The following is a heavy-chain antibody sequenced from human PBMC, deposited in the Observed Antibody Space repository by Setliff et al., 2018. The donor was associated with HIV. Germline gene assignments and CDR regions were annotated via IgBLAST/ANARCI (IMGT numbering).Heavy chain of an antibody. CDR2: ISGEAQGGAI. Sequence: LRLSCAASGFTFSSYAMSWVRQAPGKGLEWVSAISGEAQGGAIEYVEPVKGRFTISRDDSRNTLYLDMNSLKTEDTAVYYCTGSFLGNWGQGTLVTVSS. CDR1: GFTFSSYA. V-gene: IGHV3-15*01. CDR3: TGSFLGN. J-gene: IGHJ4*02. D-gene: IGHD3-3*01.